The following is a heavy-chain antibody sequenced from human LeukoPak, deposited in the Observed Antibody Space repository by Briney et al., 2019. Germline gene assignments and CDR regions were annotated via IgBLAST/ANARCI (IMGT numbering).Heavy chain of an antibody. CDR3: ARDDIGISAVGAY. V-gene: IGHV4-4*07. CDR2: FYTSGNI. Sequence: SETLSLTCSVSGGSISGYYSSWVRQPAGKGLEWIGRFYTSGNIDYNPSLKSRVTMSVDASKNKFFLKLSSVTAADTAVYYCARDDIGISAVGAYWGQGTLVTVSS. J-gene: IGHJ4*02. CDR1: GGSISGYY. D-gene: IGHD6-13*01.